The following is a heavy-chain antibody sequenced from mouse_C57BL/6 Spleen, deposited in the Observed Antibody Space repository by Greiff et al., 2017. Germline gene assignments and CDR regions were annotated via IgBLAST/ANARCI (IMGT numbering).Heavy chain of an antibody. CDR1: GYTFTSYW. CDR3: ARYYDYQYYYARDY. V-gene: IGHV1-72*01. Sequence: QVQLKQSGAELVKPGASVKLSCKASGYTFTSYWMHWVKQRPGRGLEWIGRIDPNSGGTKYNEKFKSKATLTVDKPSSTAYMQRSRLTSEDSAVYYCARYYDYQYYYARDYWGQGTSVTVSS. CDR2: IDPNSGGT. J-gene: IGHJ4*01. D-gene: IGHD2-4*01.